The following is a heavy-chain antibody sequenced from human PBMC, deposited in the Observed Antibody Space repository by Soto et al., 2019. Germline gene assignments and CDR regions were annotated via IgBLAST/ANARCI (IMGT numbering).Heavy chain of an antibody. V-gene: IGHV3-7*01. CDR1: GLSFSSHW. D-gene: IGHD1-1*01. CDR2: IRQGGGEE. CDR3: AKSEGYSFDI. Sequence: EVQLVEPGGGLVQPGGSLRLSCAASGLSFSSHWMSWVRQAPGRGLEWVANIRQGGGEEQYSDSVKGRFTLSRDNAKNSLYLQMNGLRVDDTAVYYCAKSEGYSFDIRGQGTMVTVSS. J-gene: IGHJ3*02.